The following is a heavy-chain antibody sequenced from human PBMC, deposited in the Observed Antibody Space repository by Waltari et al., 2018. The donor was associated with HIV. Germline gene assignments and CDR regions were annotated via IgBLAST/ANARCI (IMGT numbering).Heavy chain of an antibody. D-gene: IGHD3-22*01. CDR2: VSGSGAKS. Sequence: EVQLLESGGGLVQPGGSRRPSCAASGFAYVSYAITWVRQSPERGLGWVAAVSGSGAKSFSADSVKGRVTISIDNSKNAVFLQMNSLRAADTAIYYCAKAYYESTAYYYDFWGRGTRVTVSS. CDR1: GFAYVSYA. V-gene: IGHV3-23*01. J-gene: IGHJ4*02. CDR3: AKAYYESTAYYYDF.